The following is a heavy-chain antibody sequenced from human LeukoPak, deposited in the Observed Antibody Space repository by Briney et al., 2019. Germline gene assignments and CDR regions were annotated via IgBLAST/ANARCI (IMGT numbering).Heavy chain of an antibody. CDR2: INPNSGGT. D-gene: IGHD3-22*01. Sequence: ASVKVSCKASGYTFTGYYMHWVRQAPGQGLEWMGWINPNSGGTNYAQKFQGRVTMTRDTSISTAYMELSRLRSDDTAVYYCARDNHYYDSSGFSLGIDYWGQGILVTVSS. CDR3: ARDNHYYDSSGFSLGIDY. J-gene: IGHJ4*02. CDR1: GYTFTGYY. V-gene: IGHV1-2*02.